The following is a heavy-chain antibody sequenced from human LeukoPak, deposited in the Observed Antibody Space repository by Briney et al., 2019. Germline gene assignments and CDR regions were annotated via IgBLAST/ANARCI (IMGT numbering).Heavy chain of an antibody. Sequence: ASVKVSCKTSGYTFTGYYVHWVRQVPGQGLEWMGRINPNSGDTNYAQKFQGRVTMTRDTSISTAYMELSRLRSDDTAVYYCARDYCGGDCFPDYWGQGTLVTVSS. CDR1: GYTFTGYY. CDR3: ARDYCGGDCFPDY. D-gene: IGHD2-21*02. CDR2: INPNSGDT. V-gene: IGHV1-2*06. J-gene: IGHJ4*02.